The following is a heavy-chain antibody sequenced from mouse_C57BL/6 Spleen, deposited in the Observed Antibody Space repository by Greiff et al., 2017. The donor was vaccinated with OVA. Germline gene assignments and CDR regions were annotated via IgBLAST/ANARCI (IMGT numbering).Heavy chain of an antibody. Sequence: EVHLQQSGADLVKPGASVKLSCTASGFNIKDFYMHWVQQATEQGLEWIGRIDTEAGESKSASKFHVKATITADTSSNTAYLQLSSLTSEDTAVYYCARYDGNYDEYAMDYWGQGTSVTVSS. V-gene: IGHV14-2*01. J-gene: IGHJ4*01. D-gene: IGHD2-3*01. CDR2: IDTEAGES. CDR3: ARYDGNYDEYAMDY. CDR1: GFNIKDFY.